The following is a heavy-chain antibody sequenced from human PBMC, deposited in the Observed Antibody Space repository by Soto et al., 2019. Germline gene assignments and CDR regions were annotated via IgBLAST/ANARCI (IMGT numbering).Heavy chain of an antibody. CDR3: ARHPMTENWYSEY. CDR1: GGSISSSSYY. CDR2: IYYSGST. V-gene: IGHV4-39*01. D-gene: IGHD1-1*01. Sequence: SETLSLTCTVSGGSISSSSYYWGWIRQPPGKGLEWIGSIYYSGSTYYNPSLKSRVTISVDTSKNQFSLKLSSVTAADTAVYYCARHPMTENWYSEYWGQGTLVTVSS. J-gene: IGHJ4*02.